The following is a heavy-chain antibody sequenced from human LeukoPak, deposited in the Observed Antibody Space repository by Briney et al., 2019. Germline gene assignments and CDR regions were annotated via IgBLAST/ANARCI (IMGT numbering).Heavy chain of an antibody. Sequence: SETLSLTCAVYGGSFSGYYWSWIRQPPGKGLEWIGYIYYSGSTNYNPSLKSRVTISVDTSKNQFSLKLSSVTAADTAVYYCARDKKYSSSYYMDVWGKGTTVTVSS. J-gene: IGHJ6*03. V-gene: IGHV4-59*01. CDR1: GGSFSGYY. D-gene: IGHD6-13*01. CDR2: IYYSGST. CDR3: ARDKKYSSSYYMDV.